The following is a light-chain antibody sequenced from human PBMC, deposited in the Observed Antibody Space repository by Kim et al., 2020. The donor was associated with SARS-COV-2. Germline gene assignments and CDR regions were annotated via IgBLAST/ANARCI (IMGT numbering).Light chain of an antibody. J-gene: IGLJ2*01. Sequence: GETVTTSCTRSSGSLGDNYVQWYQQRPGGVPTTVIYEDDQRPSGVPDRFSGSIDSSSNSASLTISGLKTEDEADYYCQSYNRSIVVFGGGTQLTVL. V-gene: IGLV6-57*03. CDR1: SGSLGDNY. CDR3: QSYNRSIVV. CDR2: EDD.